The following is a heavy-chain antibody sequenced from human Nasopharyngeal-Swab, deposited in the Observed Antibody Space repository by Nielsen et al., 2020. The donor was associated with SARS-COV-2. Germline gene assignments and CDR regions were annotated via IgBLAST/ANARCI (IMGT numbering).Heavy chain of an antibody. CDR3: AKDWRIGRSLGLLGMDV. J-gene: IGHJ6*02. CDR2: LSRDSVRI. Sequence: SLKISCAASGFSIDEYAMYWVRQAPGKGLECFSGLSRDSVRIDYVDSEKGRFTISRDNAKNSLYLQMNSLRAEDTALYYFAKDWRIGRSLGLLGMDVWGQGTTVIVSS. CDR1: GFSIDEYA. V-gene: IGHV3-9*01. D-gene: IGHD1-26*01.